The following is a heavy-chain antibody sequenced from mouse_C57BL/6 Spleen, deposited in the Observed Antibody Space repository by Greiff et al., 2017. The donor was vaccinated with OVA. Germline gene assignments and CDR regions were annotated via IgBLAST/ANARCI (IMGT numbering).Heavy chain of an antibody. CDR3: ARYMGYSNYGWYFDV. J-gene: IGHJ1*03. CDR1: GFTFTDYY. CDR2: IRNKANGYTT. Sequence: EVHLVESGGGLVQPGGSLSLSCAASGFTFTDYYMSWVRQPPGKALEWLGFIRNKANGYTTEYSASVKGRFTISRDNSQSILYLQMNALRAEDSATYYCARYMGYSNYGWYFDVWGTGTTVTVSS. D-gene: IGHD2-5*01. V-gene: IGHV7-3*01.